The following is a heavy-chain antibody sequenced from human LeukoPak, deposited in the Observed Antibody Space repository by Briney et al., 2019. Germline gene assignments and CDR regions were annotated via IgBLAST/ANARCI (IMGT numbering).Heavy chain of an antibody. D-gene: IGHD4-17*01. Sequence: KPGGSLRLSCAASGFTFSDYYMSWIRQAPGKGLGWVSYISSSGSTIYYADSVKGRFTISRDNAKNSLYLQVNSLRAEDTAVYYCARDRDYGGSRGMDVWGQGTTVTVSS. CDR2: ISSSGSTI. J-gene: IGHJ6*02. CDR3: ARDRDYGGSRGMDV. CDR1: GFTFSDYY. V-gene: IGHV3-11*01.